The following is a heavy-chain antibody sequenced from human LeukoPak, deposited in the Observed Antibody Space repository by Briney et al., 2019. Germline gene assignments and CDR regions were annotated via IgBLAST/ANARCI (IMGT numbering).Heavy chain of an antibody. V-gene: IGHV3-23*01. CDR1: GFTFNAYA. J-gene: IGHJ4*02. Sequence: GGSLRLSCAGSGFTFNAYAMSWVRQAPGKGLEWVSGIGGSGFRTYYADSVKGRFTISRDNAKNTLYLQMNSLRAEDTAVYYCARGGEYYDSSGYGDYWGQGTLVTVSS. D-gene: IGHD3-22*01. CDR2: IGGSGFRT. CDR3: ARGGEYYDSSGYGDY.